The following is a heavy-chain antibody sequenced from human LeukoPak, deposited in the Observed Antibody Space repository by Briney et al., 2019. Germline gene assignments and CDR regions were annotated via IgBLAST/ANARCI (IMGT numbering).Heavy chain of an antibody. CDR2: ISRTGSHT. J-gene: IGHJ4*02. D-gene: IGHD6-13*01. CDR1: GFTFSDYY. CDR3: GRVGSTAEAGTPDY. Sequence: GGSLRLSCAASGFTFSDYYMSWIRQAPGKGLEWLSYISRTGSHTPYADSVKGRFTVSRDNAKNSLSLELNSLRVDDTAIYYCGRVGSTAEAGTPDYWGQGTLVTVSS. V-gene: IGHV3-11*06.